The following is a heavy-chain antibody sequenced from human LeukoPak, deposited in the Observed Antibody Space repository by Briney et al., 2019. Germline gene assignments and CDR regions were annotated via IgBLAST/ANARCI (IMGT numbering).Heavy chain of an antibody. D-gene: IGHD1-14*01. CDR2: INPGGSSI. Sequence: GGSLRLSCVASGFTFSGSWMHWVRQVPGKGLVWVARINPGGSSITYADSVKGRFTISRDNAKNTLYLQMDSLRAEDTGVYYCARSNQADDYWGQGTLVAVSS. J-gene: IGHJ4*02. CDR3: ARSNQADDY. V-gene: IGHV3-74*01. CDR1: GFTFSGSW.